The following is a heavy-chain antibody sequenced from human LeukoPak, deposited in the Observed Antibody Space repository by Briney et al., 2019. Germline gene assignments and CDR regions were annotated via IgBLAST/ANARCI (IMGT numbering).Heavy chain of an antibody. D-gene: IGHD6-6*01. CDR1: GYTFTGYY. CDR2: INPNSGGT. V-gene: IGHV1-2*02. J-gene: IGHJ4*02. CDR3: AREHSSSSGKVFDY. Sequence: ASVKVSCKASGYTFTGYYIHWVRQAPGQGLEWMGWINPNSGGTNYAQNFQGRVTMTRDTSISTAYMELSRLRSDDTAMYYCAREHSSSSGKVFDYWGRGTLVTVSS.